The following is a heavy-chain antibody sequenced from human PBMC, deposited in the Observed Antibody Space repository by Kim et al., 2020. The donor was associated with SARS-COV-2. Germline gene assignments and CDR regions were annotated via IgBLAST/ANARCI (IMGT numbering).Heavy chain of an antibody. D-gene: IGHD3-10*01. Sequence: YARKFQGRVTMTEDTSTDTAYMELSSLRSEDTAVYYCATSSVFSSGFWFDPWGQGTLVTVSS. J-gene: IGHJ5*02. V-gene: IGHV1-24*01. CDR3: ATSSVFSSGFWFDP.